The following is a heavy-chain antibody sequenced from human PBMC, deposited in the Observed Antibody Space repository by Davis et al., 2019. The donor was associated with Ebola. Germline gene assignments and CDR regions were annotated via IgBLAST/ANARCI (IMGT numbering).Heavy chain of an antibody. V-gene: IGHV3-74*01. CDR1: GFPFGNFW. J-gene: IGHJ1*01. D-gene: IGHD3-16*01. Sequence: PGGSLRLSCAAPGFPFGNFWMQWVRHAPGKGLEWVSRINSVGTTTNYADAVKGRSTMSRDNSKNTLDLEMHSLRGDDTAVYFCGRDTRGIDAWGKGTLVTVSS. CDR2: INSVGTTT. CDR3: GRDTRGIDA.